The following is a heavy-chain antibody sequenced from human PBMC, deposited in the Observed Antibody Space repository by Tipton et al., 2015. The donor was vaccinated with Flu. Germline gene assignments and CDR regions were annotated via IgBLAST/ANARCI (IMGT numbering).Heavy chain of an antibody. V-gene: IGHV4-59*01. Sequence: TLSLTCTVSGGSISSYYWSWIRQPPGKGLEWIGYIYYSGSTNYNPSLKSRVTISVDTSKNQFSLKLSSVTAADTAVYYCARALFGCSSTSCYKGYYYYGMDVWGQGTTVTVSS. CDR1: GGSISSYY. CDR2: IYYSGST. CDR3: ARALFGCSSTSCYKGYYYYGMDV. J-gene: IGHJ6*02. D-gene: IGHD2-2*02.